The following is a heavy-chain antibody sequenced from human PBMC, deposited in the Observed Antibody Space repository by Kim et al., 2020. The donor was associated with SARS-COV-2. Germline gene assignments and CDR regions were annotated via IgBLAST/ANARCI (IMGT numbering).Heavy chain of an antibody. CDR3: ARDYDILTGPFDY. CDR2: INAGNGNT. J-gene: IGHJ4*02. Sequence: ASVKVSCKASGYTFTSYAMHWVRQAPGQRLEWMGWINAGNGNTKYSQKFQGRVTITRDTSASTAYMELSSLRSEDTAVYYCARDYDILTGPFDYWGQGTLVTVSS. D-gene: IGHD3-9*01. CDR1: GYTFTSYA. V-gene: IGHV1-3*01.